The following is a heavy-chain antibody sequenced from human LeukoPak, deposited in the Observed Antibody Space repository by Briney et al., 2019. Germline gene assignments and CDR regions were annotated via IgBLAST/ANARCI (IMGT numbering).Heavy chain of an antibody. J-gene: IGHJ6*02. Sequence: GGSLRLSCAASGFTFSSYAMSWVRLAPGKGLEWVAVISYDGSNRYSADSVKGRFTISRDNSKNTLYLQMNSLRAEDTAVYYCARDRYSSSSNYYYYGMDVWGQGTTVTVSS. CDR2: ISYDGSNR. D-gene: IGHD6-6*01. CDR3: ARDRYSSSSNYYYYGMDV. CDR1: GFTFSSYA. V-gene: IGHV3-30*04.